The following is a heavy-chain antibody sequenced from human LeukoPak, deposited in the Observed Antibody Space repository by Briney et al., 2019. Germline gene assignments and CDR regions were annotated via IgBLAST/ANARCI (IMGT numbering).Heavy chain of an antibody. CDR3: ARDVGSCSGGRCYDALDV. D-gene: IGHD2-15*01. V-gene: IGHV3-7*01. J-gene: IGHJ3*01. CDR1: GFTFSNYW. Sequence: GGSLRLSCAASGFTFSNYWMTWVRQAPGKGLEWVANIKQDGSEKYYVDSVKGRFAISRDNAKNSLFLQMNSLRAEDTALYYCARDVGSCSGGRCYDALDVWGRGTMVTVSS. CDR2: IKQDGSEK.